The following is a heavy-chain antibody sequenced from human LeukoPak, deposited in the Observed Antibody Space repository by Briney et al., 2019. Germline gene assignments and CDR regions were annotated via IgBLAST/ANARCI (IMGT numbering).Heavy chain of an antibody. Sequence: PSETLSLTCTLSGGSISSHYWSWIRQPPGKGLEWIGYIYYSGYTNYNPSLKSRVTISVDTSKNQFSLKLSSVTAADTAVYYCAEGRDGYNNAFDIWGQGTMVTVSS. CDR1: GGSISSHY. D-gene: IGHD5-24*01. J-gene: IGHJ3*02. CDR3: AEGRDGYNNAFDI. V-gene: IGHV4-59*11. CDR2: IYYSGYT.